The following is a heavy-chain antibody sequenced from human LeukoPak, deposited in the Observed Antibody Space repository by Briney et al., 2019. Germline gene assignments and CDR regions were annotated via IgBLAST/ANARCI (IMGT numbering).Heavy chain of an antibody. Sequence: SETLSPTCTVSGYSISSGYYWGWIRQPPGKGLEWIGSIYHSGSTYYNPSLKSRVTISVDTSKDQFSLKLSSVTAADTAVYYCAREPAVLLWFGEFYFDYWGQGTLVTVSS. D-gene: IGHD3-10*01. CDR3: AREPAVLLWFGEFYFDY. CDR1: GYSISSGYY. CDR2: IYHSGST. J-gene: IGHJ4*02. V-gene: IGHV4-38-2*02.